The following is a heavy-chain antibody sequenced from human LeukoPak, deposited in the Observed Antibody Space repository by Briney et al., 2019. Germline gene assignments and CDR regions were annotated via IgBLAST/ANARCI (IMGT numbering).Heavy chain of an antibody. CDR2: INHSGST. V-gene: IGHV4-34*01. D-gene: IGHD6-6*01. CDR3: ARQAAARRFLDYFDY. Sequence: SETLSLTCAVYGGSFSGYYWSWIRQPPGKGLEWIGEINHSGSTNYNPSLKSRVTISVDTSKNQFSLKLSSVTAADTAVYYCARQAAARRFLDYFDYWGQGTLVTVSS. J-gene: IGHJ4*02. CDR1: GGSFSGYY.